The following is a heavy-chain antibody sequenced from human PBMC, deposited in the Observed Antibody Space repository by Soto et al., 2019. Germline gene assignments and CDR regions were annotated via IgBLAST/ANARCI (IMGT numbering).Heavy chain of an antibody. Sequence: GGSLRLSCVGSGFTFSEYDMTWVRQAPGKGLEWVSTVSKTGLTTYYADSVKGRFTISRDNSKNTLYLQMSSLRAEDSAVYYCARGSKDSYPGSRIFDFWGRGTLVTVSS. D-gene: IGHD3-10*01. J-gene: IGHJ4*02. CDR2: VSKTGLTT. V-gene: IGHV3-23*01. CDR3: ARGSKDSYPGSRIFDF. CDR1: GFTFSEYD.